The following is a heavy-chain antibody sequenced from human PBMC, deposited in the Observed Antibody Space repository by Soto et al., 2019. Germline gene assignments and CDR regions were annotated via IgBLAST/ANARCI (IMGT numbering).Heavy chain of an antibody. CDR1: GFTFNISA. V-gene: IGHV3-23*01. CDR2: TGFTGRTT. D-gene: IGHD6-6*01. Sequence: EVQLLESGGGLVQPGGSLKLSCAASGFTFNISAMTWVRQATGKGLEWVSTTGFTGRTTYYADSVKGRFTVSRDNSKNTLDLQMSSLRAEDTAVYYCATVHSTSRSFDYWGQGALVTVSS. CDR3: ATVHSTSRSFDY. J-gene: IGHJ4*02.